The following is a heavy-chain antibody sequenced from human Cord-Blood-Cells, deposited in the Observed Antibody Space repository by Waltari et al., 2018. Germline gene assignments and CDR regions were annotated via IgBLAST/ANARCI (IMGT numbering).Heavy chain of an antibody. Sequence: EVQLVESGGGLVQPGGSLSLSCAASVFTFSSYWMGWVRQAPGKGLEWGANIKQDGSEKYYVDSVKGRFTISRDNAKNSLYLQMNSLRAEDTAVYYCARGLGFDYWGQGTLVTVSS. V-gene: IGHV3-7*01. J-gene: IGHJ4*02. CDR2: IKQDGSEK. D-gene: IGHD6-6*01. CDR1: VFTFSSYW. CDR3: ARGLGFDY.